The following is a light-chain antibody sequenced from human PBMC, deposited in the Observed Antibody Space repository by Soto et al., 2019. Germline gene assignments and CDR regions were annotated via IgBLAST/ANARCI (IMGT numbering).Light chain of an antibody. J-gene: IGKJ1*01. Sequence: EVVLTQSPGTLSLSPGERASLSCRASQSVDSSYLAWYQQKPGQPPRVLIYGASIRATGIPDRFSGSGSGTDFTLPISRLEPEDFAVYYCQQYGRSQGTFGQVSKVAVK. V-gene: IGKV3-20*01. CDR2: GAS. CDR3: QQYGRSQGT. CDR1: QSVDSSY.